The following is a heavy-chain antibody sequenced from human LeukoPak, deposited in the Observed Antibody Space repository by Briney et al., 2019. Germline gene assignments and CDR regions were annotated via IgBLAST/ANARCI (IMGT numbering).Heavy chain of an antibody. CDR1: GFTFSSYG. D-gene: IGHD6-19*01. J-gene: IGHJ4*02. V-gene: IGHV3-30*02. CDR2: IWYDGSNK. CDR3: AKAVDGSGWPLDY. Sequence: GGSLRLSCAASGFTFSSYGMHWVRQAPGKGLEWVAVIWYDGSNKYYADSVKGRFTISRDNSKNTLYLQMNSLRAEDMALYYCAKAVDGSGWPLDYWGQGTLVTVSS.